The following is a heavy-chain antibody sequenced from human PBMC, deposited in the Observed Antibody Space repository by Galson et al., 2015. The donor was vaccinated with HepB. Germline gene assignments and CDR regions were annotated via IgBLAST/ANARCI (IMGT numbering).Heavy chain of an antibody. CDR2: IKQDGSET. CDR3: ARDHRAFDI. CDR1: GFTFSNAW. Sequence: SLRLCCAASGFTFSNAWMSWVRQAPGTGLEWMPNIKQDGSETYYVDSVKGRFTISRDNAKNSLDLQMNSLRAEDTAVYYCARDHRAFDIWGQGTMVTVSS. J-gene: IGHJ3*02. V-gene: IGHV3-7*03.